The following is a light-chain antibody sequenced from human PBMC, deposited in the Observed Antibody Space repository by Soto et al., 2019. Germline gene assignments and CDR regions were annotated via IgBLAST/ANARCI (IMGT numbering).Light chain of an antibody. Sequence: DIQMTQSPSSLSASVGDRVTVACRASQSISTYLTWYQQKPGKAPELLIYAASNLQRGVPSRFSGSGSGTDFTLTIVSLQPEDSATYYCQQSYRFPWTLGQGTKVEIK. J-gene: IGKJ1*01. CDR2: AAS. V-gene: IGKV1-39*01. CDR1: QSISTY. CDR3: QQSYRFPWT.